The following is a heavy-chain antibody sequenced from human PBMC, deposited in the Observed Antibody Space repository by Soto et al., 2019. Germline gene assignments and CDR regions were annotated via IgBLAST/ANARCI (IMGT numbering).Heavy chain of an antibody. CDR1: VYTFTSYG. V-gene: IGHV1-3*01. CDR3: ARDLVMDV. D-gene: IGHD2-8*02. J-gene: IGHJ6*02. Sequence: GASVTVSCKASVYTFTSYGISWVRQAPGQGLEWMGWINAGNGNTKYSQKFQGRVTITRDTSASTAYMELSSLRSEDTAVYYCARDLVMDVWGQGTTVTVSS. CDR2: INAGNGNT.